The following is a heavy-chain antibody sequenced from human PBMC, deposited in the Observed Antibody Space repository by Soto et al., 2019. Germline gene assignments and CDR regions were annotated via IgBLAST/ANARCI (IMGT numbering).Heavy chain of an antibody. Sequence: QLQLQESGSGLVKPSQTLSLTCAVSGGSISSGGNSWSLIRQPPGKGLEWIGYIYHSGSTYYNPSLNSRVTISVDRSKNQFSLKLSSVTAADTAVYYCARAHYGDYGYGMDVWGHATTVTVSS. D-gene: IGHD4-17*01. J-gene: IGHJ6*02. V-gene: IGHV4-30-2*01. CDR3: ARAHYGDYGYGMDV. CDR2: IYHSGST. CDR1: GGSISSGGNS.